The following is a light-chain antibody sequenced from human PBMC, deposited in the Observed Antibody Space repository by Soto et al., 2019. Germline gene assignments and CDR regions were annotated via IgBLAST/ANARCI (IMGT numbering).Light chain of an antibody. Sequence: SVLTQRASVSGSPGQSITISCTGTSSDIGAYNHVSWYQQYPGKAPTLMIYEVTNRPSGVSSRFSGSKSGNTASLTISGLQAEDEGDYYCSSYTTSDTWVFGGGTKVTVL. J-gene: IGLJ3*02. CDR1: SSDIGAYNH. V-gene: IGLV2-14*01. CDR2: EVT. CDR3: SSYTTSDTWV.